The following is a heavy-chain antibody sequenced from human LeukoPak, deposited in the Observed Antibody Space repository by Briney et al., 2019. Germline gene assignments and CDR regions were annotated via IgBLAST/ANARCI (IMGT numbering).Heavy chain of an antibody. J-gene: IGHJ4*02. CDR2: INPSGGST. CDR1: GYTFTSYY. Sequence: ASVKVSCKASGYTFTSYYMHWVRQAPGQGLEWMGIINPSGGSTSYVQKFQGRVTMTRDTSTSTVYMELSSLRSEDTAVYYCARATMIVVAPDYWGQGTLVTVSS. D-gene: IGHD3-22*01. CDR3: ARATMIVVAPDY. V-gene: IGHV1-46*03.